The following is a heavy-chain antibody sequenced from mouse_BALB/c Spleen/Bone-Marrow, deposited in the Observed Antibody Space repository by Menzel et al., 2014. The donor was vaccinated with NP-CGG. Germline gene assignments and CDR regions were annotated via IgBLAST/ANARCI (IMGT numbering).Heavy chain of an antibody. CDR3: TGYVRRYYYAMDY. CDR1: GYTFTSYW. CDR2: IYPGNSDT. V-gene: IGHV1-5*01. J-gene: IGHJ4*01. D-gene: IGHD2-14*01. Sequence: EVQLQQSGTVLARPGASVKMSCKASGYTFTSYWMHWVKQRPGQGLEWTGAIYPGNSDTSYNQKFKGKAKLTAVTSTSTAYMELGSLTNEDSAVYYCTGYVRRYYYAMDYWGQGTSVTVSS.